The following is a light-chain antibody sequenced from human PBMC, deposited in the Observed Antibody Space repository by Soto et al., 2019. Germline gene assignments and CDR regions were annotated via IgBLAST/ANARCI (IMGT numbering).Light chain of an antibody. J-gene: IGKJ3*01. CDR1: QSVFYTSDNKNY. CDR3: QQYYSIPLT. Sequence: DIVMTQSPDSLAVSLGERATINCKSSQSVFYTSDNKNYLAWYQQKPGQPPKLLIYWASTRESGVPVRFSGSGSGTDFTLTISRLQAEDVAVYYCQQYYSIPLTFGPGTKVDIE. CDR2: WAS. V-gene: IGKV4-1*01.